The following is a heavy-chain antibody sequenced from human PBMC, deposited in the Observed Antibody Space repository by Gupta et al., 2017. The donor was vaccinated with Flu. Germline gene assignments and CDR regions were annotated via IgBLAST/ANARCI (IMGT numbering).Heavy chain of an antibody. CDR2: ISGSGGST. CDR1: GFTFSSYA. Sequence: EVQLLESGGGLVQPGGSLRLSCAASGFTFSSYAMSWVRQAPGKGLEWVSAISGSGGSTYYADSVKGRFTISRDNSKNTLYLQMNSLRAEDTAVYYCAKDWETTVTNYYYYGMDVWGQGTTVTVSS. V-gene: IGHV3-23*01. D-gene: IGHD4-17*01. CDR3: AKDWETTVTNYYYYGMDV. J-gene: IGHJ6*02.